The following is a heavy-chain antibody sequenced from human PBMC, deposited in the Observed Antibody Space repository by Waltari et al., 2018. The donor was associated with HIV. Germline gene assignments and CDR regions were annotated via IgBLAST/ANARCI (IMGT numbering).Heavy chain of an antibody. J-gene: IGHJ6*02. D-gene: IGHD6-13*01. Sequence: QVQLVQSGAEVKKPGASVKVSCKASGYTFTSYDINWVRQATGQGLGWMGWMNPNSGNTCYAQKVQGRVTMTRNTSISTAYMELSSLRSEDTAVYYCAREHTLIAAAGTHYYYGMDVWGQGTTVTVAS. CDR3: AREHTLIAAAGTHYYYGMDV. CDR2: MNPNSGNT. V-gene: IGHV1-8*01. CDR1: GYTFTSYD.